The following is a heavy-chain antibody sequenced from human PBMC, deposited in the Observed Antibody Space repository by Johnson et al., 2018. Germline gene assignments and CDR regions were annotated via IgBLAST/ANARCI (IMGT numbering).Heavy chain of an antibody. CDR2: IHHSGGP. V-gene: IGHV3-53*02. Sequence: EVQLGETGGGLIQPGGPLRLSCAASGFTVSSTYMSWVRQAPGKGLEWVSLIHHSGGPIYADSAKGRFTIPRDNSTNTLYLQMDSLRAEDTAVDYWASGATVTPRGCCWYFDVWGRGTLVTVSS. J-gene: IGHJ2*01. CDR1: GFTVSSTY. D-gene: IGHD4-17*01. CDR3: ASGATVTPRGCCWYFDV.